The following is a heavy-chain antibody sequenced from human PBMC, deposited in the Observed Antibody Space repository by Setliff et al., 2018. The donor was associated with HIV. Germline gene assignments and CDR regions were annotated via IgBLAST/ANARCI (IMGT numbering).Heavy chain of an antibody. Sequence: ASVKVSCKASGYTFTTYSLHWVRQAPGQSLEWMGWINVGNGDTKYSQDLQGRLTLTADESTGTAYMELTSLTSDDTAIYSCVSGTSNRPYTRLGPWGQGTLVTVSS. J-gene: IGHJ5*02. CDR2: INVGNGDT. V-gene: IGHV1-3*01. CDR1: GYTFTTYS. D-gene: IGHD1-1*01. CDR3: VSGTSNRPYTRLGP.